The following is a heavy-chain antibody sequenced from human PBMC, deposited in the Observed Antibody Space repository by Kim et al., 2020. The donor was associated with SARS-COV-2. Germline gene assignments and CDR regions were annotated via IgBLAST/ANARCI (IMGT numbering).Heavy chain of an antibody. D-gene: IGHD3-22*01. J-gene: IGHJ4*02. Sequence: SETLSLTCAVYGGSFSGYYWSWIRQPPGKGLEWIGEINHSGSTNYNPSLKSRVTISVDTSKNQFSLKLSSVTAADTAVYYCARVFSNNHYYHRGWYYFDYWGQGTLVTVSS. CDR2: INHSGST. CDR1: GGSFSGYY. V-gene: IGHV4-34*01. CDR3: ARVFSNNHYYHRGWYYFDY.